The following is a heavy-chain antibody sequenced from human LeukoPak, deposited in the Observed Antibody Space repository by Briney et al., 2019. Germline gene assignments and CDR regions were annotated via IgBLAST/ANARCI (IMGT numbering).Heavy chain of an antibody. CDR2: INPNSGGT. CDR1: GYTFTGYY. J-gene: IGHJ4*02. V-gene: IGHV1-2*02. D-gene: IGHD3-22*01. CDR3: AREGRYDSSGYPLFDY. Sequence: ASVKVSCKASGYTFTGYYMHWVRLAPGQGLEWMGWINPNSGGTNYAQKFQGRVTMTRDTSISTAYMELSRLRSDDTAVYYCAREGRYDSSGYPLFDYWGQGTLVTVSS.